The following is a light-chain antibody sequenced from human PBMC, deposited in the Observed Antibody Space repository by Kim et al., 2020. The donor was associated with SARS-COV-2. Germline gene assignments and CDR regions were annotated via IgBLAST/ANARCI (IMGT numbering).Light chain of an antibody. CDR1: NMGRKS. Sequence: SVAPGKTARISCGGSNMGRKSVRWYQQKPGQAPLLVIYYDSDRPSGIPERFSGSNSGNTATLTISRVEARDEADYYCQVWNSGSVFFGGGTQLTVL. CDR3: QVWNSGSVF. V-gene: IGLV3-21*04. CDR2: YDS. J-gene: IGLJ2*01.